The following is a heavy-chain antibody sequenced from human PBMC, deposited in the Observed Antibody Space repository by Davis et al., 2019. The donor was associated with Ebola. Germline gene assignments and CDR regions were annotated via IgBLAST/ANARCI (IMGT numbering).Heavy chain of an antibody. Sequence: KFQGRVTITRDTSASTAYMELSSLRSEDTAVYYCARDLGRVTGFDYWGQGTLVTVSS. D-gene: IGHD3-10*01. J-gene: IGHJ4*02. CDR3: ARDLGRVTGFDY. V-gene: IGHV1-3*01.